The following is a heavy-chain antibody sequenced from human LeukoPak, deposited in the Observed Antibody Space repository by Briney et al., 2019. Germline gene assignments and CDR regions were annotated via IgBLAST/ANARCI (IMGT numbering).Heavy chain of an antibody. CDR2: IYTSGTS. J-gene: IGHJ6*02. CDR3: ARDRAVPHYYYGMDV. V-gene: IGHV4-4*07. CDR1: GASIGLYY. Sequence: SETLSLTCTVSGASIGLYYWSWIRQPAGKGLEWIGRIYTSGTSNYSPSLKSRVTMSLDPSKNQLSLKLNSVTAADTAVYYCARDRAVPHYYYGMDVWGQGTTVTVSS. D-gene: IGHD6-19*01.